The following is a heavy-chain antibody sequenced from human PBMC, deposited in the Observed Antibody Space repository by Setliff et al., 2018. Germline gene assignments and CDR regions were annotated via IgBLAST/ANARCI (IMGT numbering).Heavy chain of an antibody. CDR2: TIPNFGTT. V-gene: IGHV1-69*05. CDR3: AREGVDTRSSTDYRYYMDV. J-gene: IGHJ6*03. D-gene: IGHD5-18*01. CDR1: GATFSSYG. Sequence: SVKVSCKASGATFSSYGISWVRQAPGQGLEWLGGTIPNFGTTNYAQEFQGRVTIITDESTSTAYMELSSLRTEDTAVYYCAREGVDTRSSTDYRYYMDVWGKGTTVTVSS.